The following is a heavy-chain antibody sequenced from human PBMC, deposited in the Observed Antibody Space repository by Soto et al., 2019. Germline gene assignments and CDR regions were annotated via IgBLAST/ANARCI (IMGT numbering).Heavy chain of an antibody. CDR2: ISGSGSSS. CDR1: GFTFSSYA. J-gene: IGHJ5*02. D-gene: IGHD6-13*01. V-gene: IGHV3-23*01. CDR3: AKAYSSTWYWWFDP. Sequence: GGSLRLSCATSGFTFSSYAMSWVRQAPGKGLEWVSGKGLEWVSGISGSGSSSYYADSVKGRFTISRDNSKNTLYLQMNSLRAEDTAIYYCAKAYSSTWYWWFDPWGQGTLVTVSS.